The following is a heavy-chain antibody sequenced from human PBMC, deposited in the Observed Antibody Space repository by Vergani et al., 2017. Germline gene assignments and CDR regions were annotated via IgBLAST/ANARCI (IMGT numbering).Heavy chain of an antibody. CDR2: IYSGGST. CDR1: GFTVSSNY. D-gene: IGHD6-19*01. Sequence: EVQLVESGGGLVQPGGSLRLSCAASGFTVSSNYMSWVRQAPGKGLEWVSVIYSGGSTYYADSAKGRFTISRDNSKNTLYLQMNSLRAEDTAVYYCATARYSSGWDTDAFDIWGQGTMVTVSS. V-gene: IGHV3-66*01. CDR3: ATARYSSGWDTDAFDI. J-gene: IGHJ3*02.